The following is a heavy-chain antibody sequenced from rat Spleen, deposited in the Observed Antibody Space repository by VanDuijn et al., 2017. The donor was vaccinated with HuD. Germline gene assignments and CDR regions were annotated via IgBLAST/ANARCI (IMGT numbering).Heavy chain of an antibody. CDR1: GFTFSSYD. CDR3: TTDTFYDGSYYPGGFDY. Sequence: EVQLVESGGGLVQPGRSMKLSCTASGFTFSSYDMAWVRQAPTKGLEWVASISYDGSATYYRDSVKGRFTISRDNAKSTLYLKLDSLRSEDTATYYCTTDTFYDGSYYPGGFDYWGQGVMVTVSS. V-gene: IGHV5-20*01. D-gene: IGHD1-12*02. CDR2: ISYDGSAT. J-gene: IGHJ2*01.